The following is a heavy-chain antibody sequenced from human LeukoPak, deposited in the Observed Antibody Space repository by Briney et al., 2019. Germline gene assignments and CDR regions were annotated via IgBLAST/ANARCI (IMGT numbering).Heavy chain of an antibody. CDR2: IHHSGST. D-gene: IGHD3-10*01. CDR3: ARDRRNMVPFY. V-gene: IGHV4-59*02. Sequence: SETLSLTCTVSGDSVSDYYWNWIRQPPGKGPEWIGYIHHSGSTNNNPSLRSRVTMSVDTSKNQFSLKLSSVTAADTAVYYCARDRRNMVPFYWGQGTLVTVSS. CDR1: GDSVSDYY. J-gene: IGHJ4*02.